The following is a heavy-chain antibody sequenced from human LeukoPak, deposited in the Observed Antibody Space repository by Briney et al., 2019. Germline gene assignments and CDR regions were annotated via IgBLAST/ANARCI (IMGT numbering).Heavy chain of an antibody. CDR1: GDSVSSNSAT. CDR2: TYYRSKWYN. J-gene: IGHJ4*02. D-gene: IGHD6-13*01. Sequence: SQTLSLTCALSGDSVSSNSATWTWIRQSPSRGLEWLGRTYYRSKWYNDYAVSVKSRITINPDTSKNQFSLQLSSVTPEDTAVYYCARGSSSNSWYFDYWGQGTLVTVSS. CDR3: ARGSSSNSWYFDY. V-gene: IGHV6-1*01.